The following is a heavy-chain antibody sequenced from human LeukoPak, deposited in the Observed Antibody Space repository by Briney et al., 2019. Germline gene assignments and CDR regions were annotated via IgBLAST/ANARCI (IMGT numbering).Heavy chain of an antibody. J-gene: IGHJ3*02. D-gene: IGHD5-18*01. CDR3: ARTRYSYGYDAFDI. CDR2: ISRSSTYI. Sequence: GGSLRLSCAASGFTFSSYSMNWVRQAPGKGLEWVSLISRSSTYIYYADSVKGRFTISRDNAKNSLYLQMNSLRAEDTAVYYCARTRYSYGYDAFDIWGQGTMVTVSS. V-gene: IGHV3-21*01. CDR1: GFTFSSYS.